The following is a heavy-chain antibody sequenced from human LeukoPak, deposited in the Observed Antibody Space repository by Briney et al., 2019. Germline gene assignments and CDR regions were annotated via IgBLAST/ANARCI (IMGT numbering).Heavy chain of an antibody. V-gene: IGHV3-23*01. Sequence: GGSLRLSCAAPGFTFSSYGMSWDRQAAGKGLEWVSAISGSGGSTYYADSVKGRFTISRDNSKNTLYLQMNSLRAEDTAVYYCAKHGSGSYYHGGVDYWGQGTLVTVSS. CDR1: GFTFSSYG. CDR3: AKHGSGSYYHGGVDY. D-gene: IGHD3-10*01. J-gene: IGHJ4*02. CDR2: ISGSGGST.